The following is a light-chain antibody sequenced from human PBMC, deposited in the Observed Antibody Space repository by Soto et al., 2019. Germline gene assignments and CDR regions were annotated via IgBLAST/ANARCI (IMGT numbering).Light chain of an antibody. V-gene: IGKV3-20*01. CDR2: GAS. CDR1: QSVSSSY. J-gene: IGKJ3*01. CDR3: QQYGSSLFT. Sequence: EIVLTQSPGTLSLSPGERATLSCRASQSVSSSYLAWYQQKPGQAPRLLIYGASSRATGIPDRFSGSGSGTDFTLTISSLEPEDFAVYYCQQYGSSLFTFGPGTKVYIK.